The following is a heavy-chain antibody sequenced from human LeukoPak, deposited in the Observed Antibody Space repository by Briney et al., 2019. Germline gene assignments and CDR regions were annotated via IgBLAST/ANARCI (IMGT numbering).Heavy chain of an antibody. V-gene: IGHV4-39*01. CDR1: GGSVSSSNYY. CDR2: IYYSGNT. CDR3: ARQRPNDYFFNYFDY. J-gene: IGHJ4*02. Sequence: SETLSLTCTVSGGSVSSSNYYWGWIRQPPGKGLEWIATIYYSGNTYYNPSLKSRVTVSIDTSKNQFSLRLSSVTAEDTAVYYCARQRPNDYFFNYFDYWGQGTLVTVSS. D-gene: IGHD3-16*01.